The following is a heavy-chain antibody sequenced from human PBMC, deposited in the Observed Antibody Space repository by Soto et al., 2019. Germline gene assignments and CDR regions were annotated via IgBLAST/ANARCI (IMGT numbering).Heavy chain of an antibody. CDR1: GFTFRSYA. Sequence: GGSLRLSCAASGFTFRSYAMSWVRQAPGKGLEWVSSISGSGDSTYYADSVKGRFTISRDNSKNTVFLQMNSLRAEDTAVFYCAKGVGSMEFFYDSSGPYYFDYWGQGTQVTVSS. CDR3: AKGVGSMEFFYDSSGPYYFDY. J-gene: IGHJ4*02. V-gene: IGHV3-23*01. CDR2: ISGSGDST. D-gene: IGHD3-22*01.